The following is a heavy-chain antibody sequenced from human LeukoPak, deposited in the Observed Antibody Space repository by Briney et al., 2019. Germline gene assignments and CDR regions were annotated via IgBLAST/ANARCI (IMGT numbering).Heavy chain of an antibody. CDR2: ISYDGSNK. CDR3: ARDAYGDYCFDY. D-gene: IGHD4-17*01. Sequence: GGSLRLSCAASGFTFSSYAMHWVRQAPGKGLEWVAVISYDGSNKYYADSVKGRFTISRDNSKNTLYLQMNSLRAEDTAVYYCARDAYGDYCFDYWGQGTLVTVSS. V-gene: IGHV3-30*04. CDR1: GFTFSSYA. J-gene: IGHJ4*02.